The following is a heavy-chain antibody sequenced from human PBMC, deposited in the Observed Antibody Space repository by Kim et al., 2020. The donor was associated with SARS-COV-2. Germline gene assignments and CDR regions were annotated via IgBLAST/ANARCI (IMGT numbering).Heavy chain of an antibody. D-gene: IGHD2-15*01. CDR2: T. CDR3: ARGAGSVSFDF. V-gene: IGHV3-66*01. Sequence: TYYAESVKGRFSLSRDNSKNTIYLQMDTLRADYSGVYYCARGAGSVSFDFRGQGTLVTVSS. J-gene: IGHJ4*02.